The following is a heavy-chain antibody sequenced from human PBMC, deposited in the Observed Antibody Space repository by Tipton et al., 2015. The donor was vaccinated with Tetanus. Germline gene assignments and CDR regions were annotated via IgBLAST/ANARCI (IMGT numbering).Heavy chain of an antibody. D-gene: IGHD2-8*01. V-gene: IGHV4-39*01. Sequence: TLSLTCTVSGGFISSSDYYWGWIRQSPGKGLEWIGSIYHSGITYYNPSLRSRVSMSLDTSHIQFFLKLSSVTAADTAVYYCARANGPGSYLDYWGQGTLVTVSS. CDR3: ARANGPGSYLDY. CDR1: GGFISSSDYY. J-gene: IGHJ4*02. CDR2: IYHSGIT.